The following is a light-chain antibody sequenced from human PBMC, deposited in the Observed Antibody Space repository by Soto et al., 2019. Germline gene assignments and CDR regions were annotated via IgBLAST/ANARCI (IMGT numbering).Light chain of an antibody. V-gene: IGLV1-40*01. CDR3: QSYDSSLSGYV. CDR2: GNS. CDR1: SSNIGAGYD. Sequence: QSVLTQPPSVSGAPGQRVTISCTGSSSNIGAGYDVHWYQQLPGTAPKLLIYGNSNRPSGVPDRFSGSKSGTTASLAITGLRAEDGADYCCQSYDSSLSGYVFGTGTKVTVL. J-gene: IGLJ1*01.